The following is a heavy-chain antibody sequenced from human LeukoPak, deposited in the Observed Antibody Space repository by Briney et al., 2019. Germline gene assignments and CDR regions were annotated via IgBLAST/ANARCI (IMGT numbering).Heavy chain of an antibody. Sequence: GGSLRLSCAASGFTFSSYWMSWVRQAPGKGLEWVANIKQDGSEKYYVDSVKGRFTISRDNSKNTLYLQMGSLRAEDMAVYYCASGSGDYVWDAFDIWGQGTMVTVSS. V-gene: IGHV3-7*01. CDR1: GFTFSSYW. CDR3: ASGSGDYVWDAFDI. CDR2: IKQDGSEK. D-gene: IGHD3-16*01. J-gene: IGHJ3*02.